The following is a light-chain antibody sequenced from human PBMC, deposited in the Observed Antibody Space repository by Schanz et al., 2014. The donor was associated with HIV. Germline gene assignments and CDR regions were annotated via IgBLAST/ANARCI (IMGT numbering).Light chain of an antibody. J-gene: IGLJ3*02. Sequence: QSALPQPASVSGSPGQSITISCTGTSSDVGGYNLVSWYQHHPDKAPKLIIYEGTKRPSGVSDRFSGSKSGNTASLTVSGLQPEDEADYYCSSFAGSNIPWVFGGGTKLTVL. V-gene: IGLV2-14*02. CDR1: SSDVGGYNL. CDR3: SSFAGSNIPWV. CDR2: EGT.